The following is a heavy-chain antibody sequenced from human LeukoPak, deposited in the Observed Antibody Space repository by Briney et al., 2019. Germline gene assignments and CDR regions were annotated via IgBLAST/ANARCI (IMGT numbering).Heavy chain of an antibody. CDR1: GFTFSSYW. J-gene: IGHJ4*02. CDR3: ARSFGSGSYSTTYFDY. V-gene: IGHV3-74*01. CDR2: INNDGCRA. Sequence: GGSLRLSCAASGFTFSSYWMHWVRQAPGKGLVWVSRINNDGCRANYADSVKGRFTISRDNAKNTLYLQMNSLRAEDTAVYYCARSFGSGSYSTTYFDYWGRGALVTVSS. D-gene: IGHD3-10*01.